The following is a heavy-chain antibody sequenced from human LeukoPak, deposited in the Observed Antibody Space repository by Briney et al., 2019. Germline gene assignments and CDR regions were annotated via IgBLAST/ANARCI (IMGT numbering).Heavy chain of an antibody. CDR2: ISGSGGST. CDR3: AKGSTEGYCSSTSCYPRHFDY. V-gene: IGHV3-23*01. CDR1: GFTFSNYA. D-gene: IGHD2-2*01. J-gene: IGHJ4*02. Sequence: GGSLRLSCTASGFTFSNYAMTWVRQAPGKGLEWVSAISGSGGSTYYADSVKGRFTISRDNSKNTLYLQMNSLRAEDTAVYYCAKGSTEGYCSSTSCYPRHFDYWGQGTLVTVSS.